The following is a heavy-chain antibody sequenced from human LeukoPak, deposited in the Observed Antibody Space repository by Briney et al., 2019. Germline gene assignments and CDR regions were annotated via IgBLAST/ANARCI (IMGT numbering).Heavy chain of an antibody. CDR3: VSDSEGRSGGDD. CDR2: ISPDGTTT. V-gene: IGHV3-74*03. J-gene: IGHJ4*02. D-gene: IGHD1-26*01. CDR1: GFTFSAFW. Sequence: PGGSLRLSCAASGFTFSAFWMHWVRQIPGKGLVWVSRISPDGTTTTYADSVTGRFTISRDNAKNTVYLQMNSLRAEDTAVDYCVSDSEGRSGGDDRGQGTQVTVSS.